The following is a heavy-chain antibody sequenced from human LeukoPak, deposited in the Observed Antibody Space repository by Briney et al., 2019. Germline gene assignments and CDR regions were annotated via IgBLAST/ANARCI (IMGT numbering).Heavy chain of an antibody. CDR2: MNPNSGNT. CDR1: GYTFTSYD. CDR3: ARDLGYSYGLGFDY. D-gene: IGHD5-18*01. J-gene: IGHJ4*02. Sequence: ASVKVSCKASGYTFTSYDINWVRQATGQGLEWMGWMNPNSGNTGYAQKFQGRVTMTRNTSISTAYMELSSLRSEDTAVYYCARDLGYSYGLGFDYWGQGTLVTVSS. V-gene: IGHV1-8*01.